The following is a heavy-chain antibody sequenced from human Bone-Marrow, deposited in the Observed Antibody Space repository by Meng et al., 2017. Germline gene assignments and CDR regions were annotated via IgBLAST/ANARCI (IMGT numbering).Heavy chain of an antibody. V-gene: IGHV3-15*01. J-gene: IGHJ4*02. D-gene: IGHD1-1*01. CDR3: NWNDFGDY. CDR2: IKSKTDGETP. Sequence: VLLGESGGGLVRPGGSLRLSCAASGFTFSNAWMSWVRQAPGRGLEWVARIKSKTDGETPDYAAPVKGRFTISRDDSKNTLYLQMHSLKTEDTAVYYCNWNDFGDYWGQGALVTVSS. CDR1: GFTFSNAW.